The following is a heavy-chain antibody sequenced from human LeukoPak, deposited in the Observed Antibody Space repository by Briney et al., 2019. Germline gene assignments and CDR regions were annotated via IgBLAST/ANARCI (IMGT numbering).Heavy chain of an antibody. V-gene: IGHV3-66*01. CDR2: IYSGGST. CDR1: GFTVSSNY. D-gene: IGHD3-9*01. J-gene: IGHJ4*02. CDR3: AREGNYDILTGYYYFDY. Sequence: GGSLRLSCAASGFTVSSNYMSWVRQAPGKGLEWVSVIYSGGSTYYADSVKGRFTISRDNSKNTLYLQMNSLGAEDTAVYYCAREGNYDILTGYYYFDYWGQGTLVTVSS.